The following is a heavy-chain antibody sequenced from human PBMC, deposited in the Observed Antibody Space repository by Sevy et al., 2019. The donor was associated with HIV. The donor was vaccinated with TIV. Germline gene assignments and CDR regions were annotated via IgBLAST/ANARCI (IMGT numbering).Heavy chain of an antibody. J-gene: IGHJ3*02. D-gene: IGHD6-13*01. CDR1: GASIRDSSYY. V-gene: IGHV4-39*01. Sequence: SETRSLTCTVSGASIRDSSYYWAWLRQPPGKGLEWIGNIYSYGETSYSSCLESRVTISVDMSKNQFSLSLTSVTAAATAIYFCSRSMEQPLDAFDIWGQGTMVTVSS. CDR3: SRSMEQPLDAFDI. CDR2: IYSYGET.